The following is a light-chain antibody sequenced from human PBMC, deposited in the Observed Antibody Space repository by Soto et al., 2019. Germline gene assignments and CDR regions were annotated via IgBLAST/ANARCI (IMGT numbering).Light chain of an antibody. CDR2: EVS. CDR3: QQYDSYSS. CDR1: QSVSNL. Sequence: DIQMTQSPSSLSASLGDRVTITCRASQSVSNLLAWYQQKPVKAPKLLISEVSTLQPGVPPRFRGSASGTQFTLTITSLQPDDVATYYCQQYDSYSSFGQGTKLRIK. J-gene: IGKJ2*01. V-gene: IGKV1-5*03.